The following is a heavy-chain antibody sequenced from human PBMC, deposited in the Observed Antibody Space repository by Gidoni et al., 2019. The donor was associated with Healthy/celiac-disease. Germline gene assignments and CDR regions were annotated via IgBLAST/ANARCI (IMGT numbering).Heavy chain of an antibody. CDR3: ARGGEGVRGVIIPLSY. V-gene: IGHV1-3*01. CDR1: GYTFTSYA. Sequence: QVQLVQSGAEGKKPGASVKVSCKASGYTFTSYAMHWVRQAPGQRLEWMGWINAGNGNTKYSQKFQGRVTITRDTSASTAYMELSSLRSEDTAVYYCARGGEGVRGVIIPLSYWGQGTLVTVSS. D-gene: IGHD3-10*01. J-gene: IGHJ4*02. CDR2: INAGNGNT.